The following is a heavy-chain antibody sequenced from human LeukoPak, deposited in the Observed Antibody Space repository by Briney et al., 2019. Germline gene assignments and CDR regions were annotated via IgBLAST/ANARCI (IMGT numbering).Heavy chain of an antibody. CDR1: GFTFSGYA. Sequence: GGSLRLSCAASGFTFSGYAMSWVGQAPGKGLELVSSVSASRGTPHYSDSVTGRFPISRDNSQHTLSLQMNSPRAEHTALYYCAKSGLSRFDYWVQGTLATVSS. CDR3: AKSGLSRFDY. V-gene: IGHV3-23*01. CDR2: VSASRGTP. J-gene: IGHJ4*02. D-gene: IGHD4/OR15-4a*01.